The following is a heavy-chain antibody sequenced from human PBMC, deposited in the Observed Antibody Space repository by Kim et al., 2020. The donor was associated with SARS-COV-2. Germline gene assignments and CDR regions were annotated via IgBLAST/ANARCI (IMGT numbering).Heavy chain of an antibody. J-gene: IGHJ4*02. CDR3: ARKGRGHSSSSGLDY. V-gene: IGHV1-18*04. CDR1: GYTFTSYG. CDR2: ISAYNGNT. Sequence: ASVKVSCKASGYTFTSYGISWVRQAPGQGLEWMGWISAYNGNTNYAQKLQGRVTMTTDTSTSTAYMELRSLRSDDTAVYYCARKGRGHSSSSGLDYWGQGTLVTVSS. D-gene: IGHD6-6*01.